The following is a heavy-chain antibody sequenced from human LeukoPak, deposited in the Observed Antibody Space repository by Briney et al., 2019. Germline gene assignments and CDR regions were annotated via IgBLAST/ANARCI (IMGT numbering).Heavy chain of an antibody. CDR3: ARHNGSRGGLFDY. J-gene: IGHJ4*02. D-gene: IGHD1-26*01. Sequence: SQTLSLTCTVSGGSLSSGSYYWSWTRHHPEKGLEWIGHIHNSGSTNYNPSLKSRVTISIDTSKNQFSLKLTSVTAADTAVYYCARHNGSRGGLFDYWGQGILVTVSS. CDR1: GGSLSSGSYY. CDR2: IHNSGST. V-gene: IGHV4-61*09.